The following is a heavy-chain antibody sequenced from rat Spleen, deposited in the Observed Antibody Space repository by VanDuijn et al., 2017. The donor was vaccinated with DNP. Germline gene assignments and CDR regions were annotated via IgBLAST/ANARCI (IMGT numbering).Heavy chain of an antibody. V-gene: IGHV5-25*01. J-gene: IGHJ2*01. Sequence: EVQLVESGGGLVQPGRSMKLSCAASGFTFSNYYMAWVRQAPTKGLEWVAALNTGGGNTYYRDSVKGRFTISRDNPKSTLYLQMNSLRSEDTATYYCARDNYGGYYWGHGAMVTVSS. CDR3: ARDNYGGYY. CDR2: LNTGGGNT. CDR1: GFTFSNYY. D-gene: IGHD1-11*01.